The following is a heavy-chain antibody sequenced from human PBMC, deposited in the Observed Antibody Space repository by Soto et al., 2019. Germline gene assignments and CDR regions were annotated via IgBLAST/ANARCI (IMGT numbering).Heavy chain of an antibody. CDR1: GFTFSSYG. V-gene: IGHV3-30*18. CDR2: ISYDGSNK. Sequence: GGSLRLSCAASGFTFSSYGMHWVRQAPGKGLEWVAVISYDGSNKYYADSVKGRFTISRDNSKNTLYLQMNSLRAEDTAVYYCAKTYYDFWSGYYPFDPWGQGTLVTVSS. CDR3: AKTYYDFWSGYYPFDP. D-gene: IGHD3-3*01. J-gene: IGHJ5*02.